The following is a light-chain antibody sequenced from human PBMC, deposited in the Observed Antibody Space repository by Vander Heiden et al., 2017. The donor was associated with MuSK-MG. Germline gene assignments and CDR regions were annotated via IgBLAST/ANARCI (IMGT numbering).Light chain of an antibody. CDR2: DDS. CDR3: QVWDSRSDHYV. CDR1: NIGSKS. Sequence: SYVLTQPPPVAGAPGQTARITCGGNNIGSKSVHWYQQKPGPAPVLVVYDDSDRPSGIPERFSGSNSGNTATLTISRVEAGDEADYYWQVWDSRSDHYVFGGGTKLTVL. J-gene: IGLJ3*02. V-gene: IGLV3-21*02.